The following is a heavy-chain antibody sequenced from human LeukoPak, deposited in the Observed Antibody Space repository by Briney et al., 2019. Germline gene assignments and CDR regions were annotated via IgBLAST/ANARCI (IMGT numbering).Heavy chain of an antibody. Sequence: GGSLRLSCAASGFTFSNYWMHWVRQAPGKGLVWVSRINTDGSSTNYADSVKGRFTISRDNAKNTVYLQMNSLRVEDTALYHCARKSRYSGSYGAFDIWGQGTMVTVSS. J-gene: IGHJ3*02. CDR2: INTDGSST. D-gene: IGHD1-26*01. CDR3: ARKSRYSGSYGAFDI. CDR1: GFTFSNYW. V-gene: IGHV3-74*01.